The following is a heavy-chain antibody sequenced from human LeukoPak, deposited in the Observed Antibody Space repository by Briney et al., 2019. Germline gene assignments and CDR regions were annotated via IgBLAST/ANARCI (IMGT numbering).Heavy chain of an antibody. V-gene: IGHV3-7*05. CDR2: IKPDGSEK. D-gene: IGHD6-19*01. J-gene: IGHJ4*02. CDR1: GFTFSTYW. CDR3: ARREATGCLSFGY. Sequence: PWGSLRLSCAASGFTFSTYWMSWVRQAPGKGLEWVANIKPDGSEKYYVDSVKGRFTISRDNAKNSVYLQINRLRVEDTAVYYCARREATGCLSFGYWGQGILVAVSS.